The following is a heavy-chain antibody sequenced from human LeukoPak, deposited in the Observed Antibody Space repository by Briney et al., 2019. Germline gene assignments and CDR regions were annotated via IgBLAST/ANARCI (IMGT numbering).Heavy chain of an antibody. CDR1: GFTFTNYW. D-gene: IGHD3-10*01. J-gene: IGHJ3*02. Sequence: GGSLRLSCEVSGFTFTNYWMNWVRQAPGKGLEWVSYISRSSGTIYYADSVKGRFTISRDNAKNSLYLQMNSPRAEDTAVYYCARDRVLLWFGELTDAFDIWGQGTMVTVSS. CDR3: ARDRVLLWFGELTDAFDI. V-gene: IGHV3-48*01. CDR2: ISRSSGTI.